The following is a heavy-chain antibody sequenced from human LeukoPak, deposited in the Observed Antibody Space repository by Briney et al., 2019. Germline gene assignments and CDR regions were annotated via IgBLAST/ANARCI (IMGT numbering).Heavy chain of an antibody. D-gene: IGHD1-26*01. J-gene: IGHJ4*02. Sequence: GGSLRLSCTASGFTFSSYGTHWVRQAPGEGLEWMAVISYDGSNKYYADSVKGRFTISRDNSKNTLYLQMNSLRAEDTAVYYCAKRENSGSFHPTLFDYWGQGNLVTVSS. V-gene: IGHV3-30*18. CDR1: GFTFSSYG. CDR3: AKRENSGSFHPTLFDY. CDR2: ISYDGSNK.